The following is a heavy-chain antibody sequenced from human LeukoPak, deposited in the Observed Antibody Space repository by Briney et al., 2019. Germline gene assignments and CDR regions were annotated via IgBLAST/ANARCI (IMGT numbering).Heavy chain of an antibody. J-gene: IGHJ6*02. CDR1: GGSFSGYY. CDR3: ASLVVPPNYYYYYGMDV. D-gene: IGHD2-2*01. V-gene: IGHV4-34*01. CDR2: INHSGST. Sequence: SETLSLTCAVYGGSFSGYYWSWMRQRPGKGLEWIGEINHSGSTNYNPSLKSRDTISVDTSKNQFSLKLSSVTAADTAVYYCASLVVPPNYYYYYGMDVWGQGTTVTVSS.